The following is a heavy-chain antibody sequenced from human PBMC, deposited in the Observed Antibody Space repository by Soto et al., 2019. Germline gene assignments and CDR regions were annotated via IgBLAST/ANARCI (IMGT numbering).Heavy chain of an antibody. CDR2: IIPILGMA. V-gene: IGHV1-69*02. D-gene: IGHD3-3*01. CDR1: GGTFSSYT. CDR3: ARSATRGLDDY. J-gene: IGHJ4*02. Sequence: QVQLVQSGAEVKKPGSSVKVSCKASGGTFSSYTISWVRQAPGQGLEWMGRIIPILGMANYAQKFQGRVTITADKSTSTAYMELSSLRSEDTAVYYCARSATRGLDDYWGQGTLVTVSS.